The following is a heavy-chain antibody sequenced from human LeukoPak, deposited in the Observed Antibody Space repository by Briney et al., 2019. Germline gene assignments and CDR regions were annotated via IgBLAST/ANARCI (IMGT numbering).Heavy chain of an antibody. CDR1: GYTFTSYY. J-gene: IGHJ4*02. V-gene: IGHV1-8*02. CDR3: ARGSTRIAAAGGY. D-gene: IGHD6-13*01. CDR2: MNPNSGNT. Sequence: GASVKVSCKASGYTFTSYYMHWVRQATGQGLEWMGWMNPNSGNTGYAQKFQGRVTMTRNTSISTAYMELSSLRSEDTAVYYCARGSTRIAAAGGYWGQGTLVTVSS.